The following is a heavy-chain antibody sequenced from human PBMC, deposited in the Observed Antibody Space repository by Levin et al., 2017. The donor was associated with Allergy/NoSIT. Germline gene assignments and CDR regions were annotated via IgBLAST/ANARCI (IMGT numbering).Heavy chain of an antibody. Sequence: SETLSLTCAVYGGSFSGYYWSWIRQPPGKGLEWIGEINHSGSTNYNPSLKSRVTISVDTSKNQFSLKLSSVTAADTAVYYCARTWRKPRNRVNTDILTGYYRYPSFDYWGQGTLVTVSS. CDR1: GGSFSGYY. D-gene: IGHD3-9*01. CDR3: ARTWRKPRNRVNTDILTGYYRYPSFDY. CDR2: INHSGST. J-gene: IGHJ4*02. V-gene: IGHV4-34*01.